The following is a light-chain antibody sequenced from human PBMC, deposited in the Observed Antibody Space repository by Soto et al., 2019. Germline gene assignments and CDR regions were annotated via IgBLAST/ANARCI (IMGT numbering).Light chain of an antibody. CDR2: DAS. CDR1: QDISNY. V-gene: IGKV1-33*01. Sequence: DIQMTQSPSSLSASVGDRVTITCQASQDISNYLNWYQQKPGKAPKLLIYDASNLETVVPSRFSGSGSGTDFTFTISSLQPEDIETYYCQQYDNLLITFGQGTRLEIK. CDR3: QQYDNLLIT. J-gene: IGKJ5*01.